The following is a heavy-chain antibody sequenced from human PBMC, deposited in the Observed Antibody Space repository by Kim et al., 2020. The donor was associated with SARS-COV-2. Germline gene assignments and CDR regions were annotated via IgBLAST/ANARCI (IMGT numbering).Heavy chain of an antibody. V-gene: IGHV4-4*02. D-gene: IGHD3-10*01. J-gene: IGHJ4*02. CDR3: ARGAGGFDY. Sequence: GSTNYNPSLKSRVTISVDKPKNQFSLKLSSVTAADTAVYYCARGAGGFDYWGQGTLVTVSS. CDR2: GST.